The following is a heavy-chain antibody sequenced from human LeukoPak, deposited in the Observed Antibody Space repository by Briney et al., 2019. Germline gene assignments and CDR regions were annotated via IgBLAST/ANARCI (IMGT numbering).Heavy chain of an antibody. CDR2: INPNTGGT. CDR3: AKDPNLDIVVTTYDY. Sequence: GASVKVSCKASGYTFTDYYINWVRQAPGQGLEWMGWINPNTGGTNYDQKFQGRVTMTRDTSITTAFLELSSPRSDDTAVYYCAKDPNLDIVVTTYDYWGQGTLVTVSS. D-gene: IGHD2-2*03. J-gene: IGHJ4*02. CDR1: GYTFTDYY. V-gene: IGHV1-2*02.